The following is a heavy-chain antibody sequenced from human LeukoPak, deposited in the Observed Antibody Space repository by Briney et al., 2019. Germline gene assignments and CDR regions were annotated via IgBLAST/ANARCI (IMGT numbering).Heavy chain of an antibody. J-gene: IGHJ5*02. D-gene: IGHD6-13*01. CDR2: INPNSGGT. CDR3: ARDSPQYSSRWYSAVDP. V-gene: IGHV1-2*02. CDR1: GYTFTGYY. Sequence: GASVKVSCKASGYTFTGYYMHWVRQAPGQGLEWMGWINPNSGGTNYAQKFQGRVTMTRDTSISTAYMELSRLRSDDTAVYYCARDSPQYSSRWYSAVDPWGQGTLVTVSS.